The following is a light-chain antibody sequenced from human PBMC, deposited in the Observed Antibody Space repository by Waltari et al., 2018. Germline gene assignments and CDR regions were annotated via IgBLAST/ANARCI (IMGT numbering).Light chain of an antibody. CDR2: KAS. J-gene: IGKJ1*01. CDR3: QQYNGYTWT. Sequence: DIQMTQSPSPLSASVGERASITCRASQSLSSWLAWYQQKPGKAPKLLIYKASSLESGVPSRFSGSGSGTEFTLTISSLQPDDFATYYCQQYNGYTWTFGQGTKVESK. CDR1: QSLSSW. V-gene: IGKV1-5*03.